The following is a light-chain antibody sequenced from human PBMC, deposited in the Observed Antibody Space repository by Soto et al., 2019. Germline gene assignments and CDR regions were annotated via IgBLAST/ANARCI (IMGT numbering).Light chain of an antibody. Sequence: DIQMIQSPSSLSASDGDRVTITCRASQGISNNLAWYQQKPGKVPKLLIYAASTLQSGVPSRFTGSGSGTDFTLTISTLLPEDVATYYCQNYYTAPRTFGGGTRVEIK. CDR1: QGISNN. V-gene: IGKV1-27*01. CDR3: QNYYTAPRT. J-gene: IGKJ4*01. CDR2: AAS.